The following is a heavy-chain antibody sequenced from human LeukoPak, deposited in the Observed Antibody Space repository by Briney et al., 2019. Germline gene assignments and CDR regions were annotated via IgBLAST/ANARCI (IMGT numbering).Heavy chain of an antibody. Sequence: ASVKVSCKASGYTFTSYGISWVRQAPGQGLEWMGVINPSDGRSTYARNFQGRVTMTRDTSTSTLYMELSSLRSEDTAVYSCARRGSSVTYYYAMDVWGQGTTVTVSS. V-gene: IGHV1-46*01. CDR3: ARRGSSVTYYYAMDV. D-gene: IGHD6-25*01. CDR1: GYTFTSYG. CDR2: INPSDGRS. J-gene: IGHJ6*02.